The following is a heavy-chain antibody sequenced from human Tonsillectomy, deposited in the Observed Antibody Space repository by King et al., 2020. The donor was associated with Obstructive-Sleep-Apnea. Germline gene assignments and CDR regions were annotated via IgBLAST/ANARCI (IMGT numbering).Heavy chain of an antibody. CDR1: GFTFSSST. D-gene: IGHD1-20*01. CDR3: AAEITGTEAFDI. V-gene: IGHV1-58*02. CDR2: VVVGSGNT. Sequence: QLVQSGPEVMEPGTSVKVPCRASGFTFSSSTMHWVRQARGQRLEWIGGVVVGSGNTNNAQKFQERVTITRDMSKRTTYMELSSLRSEDTAVFYCAAEITGTEAFDIWGQGTVVTVSS. J-gene: IGHJ3*02.